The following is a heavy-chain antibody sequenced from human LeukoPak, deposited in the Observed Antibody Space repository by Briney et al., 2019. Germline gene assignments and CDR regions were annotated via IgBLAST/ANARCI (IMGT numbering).Heavy chain of an antibody. CDR2: IYYSGST. V-gene: IGHV4-59*08. CDR3: ARGTVFYYDSSGSFDY. D-gene: IGHD3-22*01. J-gene: IGHJ4*02. CDR1: GGSISSYY. Sequence: PSETLSLTCSVSGGSISSYYWSWIRQPPGKGLEWIGYIYYSGSTNYNPSLKIRVTISVDTSKNQFSLKLSSVTAADTAAYYCARGTVFYYDSSGSFDYWGQGTLVTVSS.